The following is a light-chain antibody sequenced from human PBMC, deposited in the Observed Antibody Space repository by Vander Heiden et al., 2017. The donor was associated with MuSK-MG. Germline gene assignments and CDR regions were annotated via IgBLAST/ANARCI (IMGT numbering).Light chain of an antibody. Sequence: QSALTQPASVSVSPGQSITISCTGTSSDVGSYNLVSWYQQHTGKAPKLMIYEGSKRPSGVTNRFSGSKSGNAASLTISGLQAEDEADYYCCSYAGSSTFVVGTGTKVTVL. J-gene: IGLJ1*01. CDR1: SSDVGSYNL. CDR3: CSYAGSSTFV. CDR2: EGS. V-gene: IGLV2-23*03.